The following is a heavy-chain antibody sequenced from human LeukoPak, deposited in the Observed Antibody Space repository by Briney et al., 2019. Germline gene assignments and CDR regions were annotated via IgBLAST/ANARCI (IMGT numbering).Heavy chain of an antibody. CDR3: ARDLGATIRGFDI. V-gene: IGHV1-2*06. D-gene: IGHD1-26*01. J-gene: IGHJ3*02. CDR2: INPNSGGT. CDR1: GYTFTCYY. Sequence: ASVKVSCKASGYTFTCYYMHWVRQAPGQGLEWMGRINPNSGGTNYAQKFQGRVTMTRDTSISTAYMELSRLRSDDTAVYYCARDLGATIRGFDIWGERTVVSVSS.